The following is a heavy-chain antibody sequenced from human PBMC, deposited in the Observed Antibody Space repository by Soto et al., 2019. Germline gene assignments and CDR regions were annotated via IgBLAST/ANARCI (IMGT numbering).Heavy chain of an antibody. CDR2: IIPIFGTA. CDR1: GGTFSSYA. J-gene: IGHJ6*02. V-gene: IGHV1-69*01. Sequence: QVQLVQSGAEVKKPGSSVKVSCKASGGTFSSYAISWVRQAPGQGLEWMGGIIPIFGTANYAQKFQGRVTITADESTSTAYIELSSLRSEDTAVYYCARDLSAVGATSDYYYYYDMDVWGQGTTVTVSS. D-gene: IGHD1-26*01. CDR3: ARDLSAVGATSDYYYYYDMDV.